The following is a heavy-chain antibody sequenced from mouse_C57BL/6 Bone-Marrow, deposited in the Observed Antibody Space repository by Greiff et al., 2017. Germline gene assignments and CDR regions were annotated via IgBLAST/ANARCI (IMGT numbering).Heavy chain of an antibody. CDR3: ARPRRGGYFDV. V-gene: IGHV1-64*01. J-gene: IGHJ1*03. Sequence: QVQLQQPGADLVKPGASVKLSCKASGYTFTSYWMPWVKQRPGQGLEWIGLIHPNSGSINYNEKFKSKATLTVDKSSSTAYMQLSSLTSEDSAVYYCARPRRGGYFDVWGTGTTVTVSS. CDR2: IHPNSGSI. CDR1: GYTFTSYW.